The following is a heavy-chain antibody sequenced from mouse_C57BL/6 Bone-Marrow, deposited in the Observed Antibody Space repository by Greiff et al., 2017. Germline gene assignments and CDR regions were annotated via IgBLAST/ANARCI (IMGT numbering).Heavy chain of an antibody. Sequence: QVQLQQSGAELVKPGASVKLSCKASGYTFTSYWMHWVKQRPGQGLEWIGMIHPNSGSTNYNEKFKSKATLTVDKSSSTAYMQLSSLTSEDSAVYYCARAVPLVFDVWGTGTTVTVSS. CDR3: ARAVPLVFDV. CDR1: GYTFTSYW. V-gene: IGHV1-64*01. CDR2: IHPNSGST. D-gene: IGHD1-1*01. J-gene: IGHJ1*03.